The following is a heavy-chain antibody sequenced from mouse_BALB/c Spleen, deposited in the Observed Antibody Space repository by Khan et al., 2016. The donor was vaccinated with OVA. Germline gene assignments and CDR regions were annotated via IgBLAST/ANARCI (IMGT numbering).Heavy chain of an antibody. D-gene: IGHD2-10*01. CDR2: VWSDGST. Sequence: QVQLKESGPGLVAPSQSLSITCTISGFSLTNYGVHWVRQPPGKGLEWLVVVWSDGSTTYNSTLKSRLSISKDNSKSQVFLKRNSLQTDDTAMYYCARQPYYHYYIMDYWGQGASVTVS. CDR1: GFSLTNYG. V-gene: IGHV2-6-1*01. CDR3: ARQPYYHYYIMDY. J-gene: IGHJ4*01.